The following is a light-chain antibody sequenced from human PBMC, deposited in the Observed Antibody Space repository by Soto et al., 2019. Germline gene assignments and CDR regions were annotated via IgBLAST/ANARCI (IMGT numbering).Light chain of an antibody. Sequence: EIVLTQSPGTLSLSPGERATLSCRASQSVASTYLAWYQQKPGQAPRLLIYGASSRATGIPDRFSGSGSGTDFTLTISRLDPEDFAVYHCQQFASSATFGQGTRLEIK. V-gene: IGKV3-20*01. J-gene: IGKJ5*01. CDR3: QQFASSAT. CDR1: QSVASTY. CDR2: GAS.